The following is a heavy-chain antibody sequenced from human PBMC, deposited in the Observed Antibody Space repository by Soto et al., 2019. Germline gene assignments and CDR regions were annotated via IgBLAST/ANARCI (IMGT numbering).Heavy chain of an antibody. J-gene: IGHJ4*02. D-gene: IGHD3-3*01. CDR1: RESVYNSE. Sequence: AACRESVYNSEVGWSRKATGKGLEWVSIIYSDGSTYYTDSVKGRFTISRDNSKNTLYLQMNSLRAEDTAVYYCARAGWSGYYYLDYWGQGTLVTVSS. CDR3: ARAGWSGYYYLDY. V-gene: IGHV3-53*01. CDR2: IYSDGST.